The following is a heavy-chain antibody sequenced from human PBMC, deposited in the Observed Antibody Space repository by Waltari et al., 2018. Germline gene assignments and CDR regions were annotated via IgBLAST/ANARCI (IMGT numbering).Heavy chain of an antibody. CDR2: IRSSSSYI. Sequence: EVQLVESGGGLVKPGGSLRISCADSGFTFSSHSMNWVRQAPGKGLEWVSSIRSSSSYIYYADSVKGRFTISRDNAKNSLYLQMNSLRAEDTAVYYCARSIVPRSGFDYWGQGTLVTVSS. CDR3: ARSIVPRSGFDY. CDR1: GFTFSSHS. J-gene: IGHJ4*02. D-gene: IGHD6-6*01. V-gene: IGHV3-21*01.